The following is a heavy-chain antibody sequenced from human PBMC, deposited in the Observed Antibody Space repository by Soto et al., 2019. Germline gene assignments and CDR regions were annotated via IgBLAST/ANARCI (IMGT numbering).Heavy chain of an antibody. CDR3: ARVDVTIFGVVIPDWFDP. Sequence: GGSLRLSCVASGFTFSSYSMNWVRQAPGKGLEWVSSISSSSSYIYYADSVKGRFTISRDNAKNSLYLQMNSLRAEDTAVYYCARVDVTIFGVVIPDWFDPWGQGTLVTVSS. CDR2: ISSSSSYI. V-gene: IGHV3-21*01. J-gene: IGHJ5*02. D-gene: IGHD3-3*01. CDR1: GFTFSSYS.